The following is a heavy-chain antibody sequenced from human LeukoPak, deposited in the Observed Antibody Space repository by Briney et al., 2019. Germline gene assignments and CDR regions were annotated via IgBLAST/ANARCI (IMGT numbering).Heavy chain of an antibody. CDR1: GGSISGYF. D-gene: IGHD3-22*01. V-gene: IGHV4-4*07. CDR3: ARDRRYYHDTGGQFDY. J-gene: IGHJ4*02. Sequence: SETLSLTCTVSGGSISGYFWAWIRQPPGKGLGWIGRIHTSGSTNYSPSLRGRVSMAVDTSKNRFSLKLSSVTAADTAVYYCARDRRYYHDTGGQFDYWGQGTLVTVSS. CDR2: IHTSGST.